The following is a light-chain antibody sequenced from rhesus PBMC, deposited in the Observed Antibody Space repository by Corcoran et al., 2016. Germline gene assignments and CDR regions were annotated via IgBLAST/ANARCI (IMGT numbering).Light chain of an antibody. CDR1: QGISNN. J-gene: IGKJ2*01. CDR3: QHGYGTPYS. CDR2: YAA. V-gene: IGKV1S15*01. Sequence: DIQMTQSPSSLSVSVGDTVTITCRASQGISNNLAWYQQKPGKVPKLLLYYAATLQSGVPSRFSGSGSGTDFTLTISSLQPEDFATYYCQHGYGTPYSFGRGTKVEIK.